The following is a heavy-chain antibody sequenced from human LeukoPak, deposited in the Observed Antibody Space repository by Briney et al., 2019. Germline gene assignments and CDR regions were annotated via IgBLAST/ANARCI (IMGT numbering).Heavy chain of an antibody. D-gene: IGHD3-10*01. CDR2: INHSGST. CDR3: ARVLSGKDY. Sequence: SETLSLTCAVYGGSFSGYYWSWIRQPPGKGLEWTGEINHSGSTNYNPSLKSRVTISVDTSKNQFSLKLSSVTAADTAVYYCARVLSGKDYWGQGTLVTVSS. V-gene: IGHV4-34*01. CDR1: GGSFSGYY. J-gene: IGHJ4*02.